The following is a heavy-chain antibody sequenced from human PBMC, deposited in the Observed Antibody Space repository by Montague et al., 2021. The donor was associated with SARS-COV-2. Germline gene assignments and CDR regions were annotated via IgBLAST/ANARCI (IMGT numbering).Heavy chain of an antibody. V-gene: IGHV6-1*01. CDR3: ARAYCGGDCYFYWYFDL. J-gene: IGHJ2*01. CDR1: GDSVSSNIAT. CDR2: PYYRSKWYN. Sequence: AISGDSVSSNIATWNWIRQSPSSGLEWLGRPYYRSKWYNDYAVSVKSRVIINPDTSNNRISLQLNSVTPEDTAVYYCARAYCGGDCYFYWYFDLWGRGTLVTVSS. D-gene: IGHD2-21*02.